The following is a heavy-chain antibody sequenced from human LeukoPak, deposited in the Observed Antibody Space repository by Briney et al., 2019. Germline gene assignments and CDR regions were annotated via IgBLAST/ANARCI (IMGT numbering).Heavy chain of an antibody. CDR1: GFIFSNYS. CDR3: ARPSRSTGPAY. Sequence: GGSLRLSCAASGFIFSNYSMNWVRQAPGKGLEWVSWISSTSNTIYYADSVKGRFTISKDNAKNSLDLQMNSLRDEDTAVYYCARPSRSTGPAYWGQGTLVTVSS. CDR2: ISSTSNTI. D-gene: IGHD2-2*01. J-gene: IGHJ4*02. V-gene: IGHV3-48*02.